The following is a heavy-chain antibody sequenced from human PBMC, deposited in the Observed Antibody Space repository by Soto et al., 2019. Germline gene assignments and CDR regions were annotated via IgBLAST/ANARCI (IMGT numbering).Heavy chain of an antibody. CDR3: AKYDFLAGTHDAFDI. J-gene: IGHJ3*02. CDR2: FSDSGNT. CDR1: GGSISSYY. V-gene: IGHV4-59*08. D-gene: IGHD6-19*01. Sequence: AETLSLTCTVSGGSISSYYWSWVRQPPGKGLEWIGYFSDSGNTNYNPSLKTRVTISVDTSKNQFSLKLTSVTAADMAMYYCAKYDFLAGTHDAFDIWGQGTMVTVSS.